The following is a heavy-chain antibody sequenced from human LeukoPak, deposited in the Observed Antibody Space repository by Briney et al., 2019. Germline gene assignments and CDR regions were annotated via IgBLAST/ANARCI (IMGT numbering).Heavy chain of an antibody. J-gene: IGHJ4*02. D-gene: IGHD6-13*01. CDR2: ISSSSSYI. CDR3: ARGRSSSWYDVDY. Sequence: EGSLRLSCAASGFTFSSYSMNWVRQAPGKGLEWVSSISSSSSYIYYADSVKGRFTISRDNAKNSLYLQMNSLRAEDTAVYYCARGRSSSWYDVDYWGQGTLVTVSS. V-gene: IGHV3-21*01. CDR1: GFTFSSYS.